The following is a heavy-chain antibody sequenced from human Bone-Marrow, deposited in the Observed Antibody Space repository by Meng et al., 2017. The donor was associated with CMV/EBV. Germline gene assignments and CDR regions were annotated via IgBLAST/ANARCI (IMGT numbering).Heavy chain of an antibody. V-gene: IGHV3-7*01. CDR1: GFTFSSFW. J-gene: IGHJ4*02. Sequence: GGSLRLSCAASGFTFSSFWMSWVRQAPGKGLEWVANIKEDGSDKYYVDSVKGRFTISRDNAKNSLHLQMNSLRGEDTAVYYCSTERPWGATALDYWGQGTLVTVSS. CDR3: STERPWGATALDY. D-gene: IGHD1-26*01. CDR2: IKEDGSDK.